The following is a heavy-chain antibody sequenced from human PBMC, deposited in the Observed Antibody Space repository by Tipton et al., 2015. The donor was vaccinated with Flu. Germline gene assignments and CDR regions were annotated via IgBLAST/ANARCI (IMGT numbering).Heavy chain of an antibody. CDR3: ARVSGGGYYFDY. CDR1: GFTVSSNY. V-gene: IGHV3-53*01. D-gene: IGHD2-15*01. CDR2: IYSGGST. J-gene: IGHJ4*02. Sequence: SLRLSCAASGFTVSSNYMSWIRQAPGKGLEWVSVIYSGGSTYYADSVKGRFTISRDNSKNTLYLQMNSLRAEDTAVYYCARVSGGGYYFDYWGQGTLVTVSS.